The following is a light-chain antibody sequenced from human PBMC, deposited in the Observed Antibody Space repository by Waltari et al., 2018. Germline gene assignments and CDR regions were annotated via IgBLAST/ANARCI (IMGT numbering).Light chain of an antibody. CDR1: SGPSSNV. CDR3: QTGGHGTWV. J-gene: IGLJ3*02. CDR2: VNSYGSH. V-gene: IGLV4-69*01. Sequence: QLVVTQSPSASASLGASVKLTSTLSSGPSSNVIAWLQQQPEKGPRYVMKVNSYGSHSRGDEIPDRFSGSSSGAERYLTISSLQAEDEADYYCQTGGHGTWVFGGGTKLTVL.